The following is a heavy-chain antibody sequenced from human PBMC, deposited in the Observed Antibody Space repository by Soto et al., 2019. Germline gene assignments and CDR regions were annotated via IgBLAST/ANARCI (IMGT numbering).Heavy chain of an antibody. Sequence: SETLSLTCAVYGGSFSGYYCSWIRQPPGKRLERIGEINHSRSTNYNPSLKSRVTISVDTSKNQFSLKLSSVTAADTAVYYCARFSPNLNYYGSGSYYKGRDYWGQGTLVTVSS. CDR2: INHSRST. V-gene: IGHV4-34*01. J-gene: IGHJ4*02. CDR3: ARFSPNLNYYGSGSYYKGRDY. CDR1: GGSFSGYY. D-gene: IGHD3-10*01.